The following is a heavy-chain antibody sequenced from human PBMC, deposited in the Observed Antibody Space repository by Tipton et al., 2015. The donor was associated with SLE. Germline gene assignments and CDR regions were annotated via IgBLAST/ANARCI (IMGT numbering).Heavy chain of an antibody. CDR3: AREEYSSGWTEVHWFDP. CDR1: GGSISSYH. J-gene: IGHJ5*02. D-gene: IGHD6-19*01. Sequence: TLSLTCTVSGGSISSYHWSWIRQPPGKGLEWIGYIYYSGSTNYNPSLKSRVTISVDTSKNQFSLKLSSVTAADTAVYYCAREEYSSGWTEVHWFDPWGQGTLVTVSS. V-gene: IGHV4-59*01. CDR2: IYYSGST.